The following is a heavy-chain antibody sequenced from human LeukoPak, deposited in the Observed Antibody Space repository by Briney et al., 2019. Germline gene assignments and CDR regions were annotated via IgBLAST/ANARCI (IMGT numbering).Heavy chain of an antibody. J-gene: IGHJ6*02. CDR2: IYTGGST. CDR3: ARDIGGEVRLYYGMDV. Sequence: GGSLRLSCAASGFTVSRNYMNWVRQPPGKGLEWVSAIYTGGSTYYADSVKGRFTISRDNSKNTLYLQLNSLRAVDTAVYYCARDIGGEVRLYYGMDVWGQGTTVTVSS. CDR1: GFTVSRNY. D-gene: IGHD3-16*01. V-gene: IGHV3-53*01.